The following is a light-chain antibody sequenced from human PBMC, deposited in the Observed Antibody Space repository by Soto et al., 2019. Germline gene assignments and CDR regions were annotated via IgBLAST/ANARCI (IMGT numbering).Light chain of an antibody. Sequence: EIVLTQSPGTLSLSPGERATLSCRSSHSVSSNYLAWYQQKPGQAPRLLIYDVSSRATSIPDRFSGSGSATYFTLTISSLEPADFAVYYCPQYGISPTSGQGTKVVIK. V-gene: IGKV3-20*01. CDR2: DVS. CDR3: PQYGISPT. CDR1: HSVSSNY. J-gene: IGKJ1*01.